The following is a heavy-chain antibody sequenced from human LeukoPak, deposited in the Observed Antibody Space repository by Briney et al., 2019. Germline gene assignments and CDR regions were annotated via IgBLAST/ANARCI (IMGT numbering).Heavy chain of an antibody. Sequence: PGGSLRLSCAASGFSFDYYAMSWVRQAPGKGLEWVSAISGSGGSTYYADSVKGRFTISRDNSKNTLYLQMNSLRAEDTAVYYCAKDDYDSSGYYEGPLQYFQHWGQGTLVTVSS. J-gene: IGHJ1*01. D-gene: IGHD3-22*01. CDR1: GFSFDYYA. CDR3: AKDDYDSSGYYEGPLQYFQH. CDR2: ISGSGGST. V-gene: IGHV3-23*01.